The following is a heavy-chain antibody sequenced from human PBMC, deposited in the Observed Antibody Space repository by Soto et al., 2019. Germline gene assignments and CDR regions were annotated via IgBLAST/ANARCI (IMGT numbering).Heavy chain of an antibody. J-gene: IGHJ3*01. V-gene: IGHV3-66*01. CDR1: GFIVSSNY. Sequence: EVQLVESGGGLVQPGGSLRLSCAASGFIVSSNYMSWVRQAPGKGLEWVSVIYTSSSTYYADSVKGIFTISSDNSKNIVYLQMNSLRAEDTAVYYCARGDGALDVWGQGTLVTVS. CDR3: ARGDGALDV. CDR2: IYTSSST. D-gene: IGHD3-10*01.